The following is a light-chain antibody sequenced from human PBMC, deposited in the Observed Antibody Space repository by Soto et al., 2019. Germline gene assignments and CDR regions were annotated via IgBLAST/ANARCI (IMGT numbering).Light chain of an antibody. J-gene: IGKJ1*01. CDR2: GAS. CDR3: QQCGGSPT. Sequence: IVLTQSPATLSLSPGERASLSCRASQRISSTFLAWYQQKPGQAPRLLIYGASSRATGIPDRFSGSGSGTDFTLTISRLEAEDFAMYYCQQCGGSPTFGQGTKVDNK. CDR1: QRISSTF. V-gene: IGKV3-20*01.